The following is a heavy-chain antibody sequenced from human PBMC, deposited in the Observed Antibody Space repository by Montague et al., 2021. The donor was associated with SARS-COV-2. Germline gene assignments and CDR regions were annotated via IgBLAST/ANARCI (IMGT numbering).Heavy chain of an antibody. V-gene: IGHV4-39*01. CDR2: VDYSGNN. J-gene: IGHJ4*02. CDR1: GGSISGSSDY. Sequence: SETLSLTCTVTGGSISGSSDYWGWIRQSPGKGLEWIACVDYSGNNYYSPSLKSRLTISVDTSKNQLSLKLNSVTAADTALYYCARREYSYGWGDWGQGTLVTVSS. D-gene: IGHD5-18*01. CDR3: ARREYSYGWGD.